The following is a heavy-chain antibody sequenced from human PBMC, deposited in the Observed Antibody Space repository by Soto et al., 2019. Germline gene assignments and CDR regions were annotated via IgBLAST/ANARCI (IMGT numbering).Heavy chain of an antibody. CDR1: GFIFRNYW. CDR3: ATTLTTSAEYFQH. CDR2: IKDDGSDI. Sequence: GSLRLSCAASGFIFRNYWMSWVRQAPGEGLEWVAHIKDDGSDIHYVDSVKDRFTIPRDNAKSSLILQMNSLRTEDTAVYYCATTLTTSAEYFQHWGQGTPVTVSS. J-gene: IGHJ1*01. V-gene: IGHV3-7*01. D-gene: IGHD3-16*01.